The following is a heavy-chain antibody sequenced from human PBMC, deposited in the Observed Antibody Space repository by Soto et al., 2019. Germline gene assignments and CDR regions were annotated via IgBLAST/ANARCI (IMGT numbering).Heavy chain of an antibody. J-gene: IGHJ4*02. CDR3: ARVEARRGTFDY. Sequence: SVKVSCKASGGTFSSYTISWVRQAPGQGLEWMGRIIPILGIANYAQKFQGRVTITADKSTSTAYMELSSLRSEDTAVYYCARVEARRGTFDYWGQGTLVTVSS. CDR2: IIPILGIA. D-gene: IGHD6-6*01. CDR1: GGTFSSYT. V-gene: IGHV1-69*02.